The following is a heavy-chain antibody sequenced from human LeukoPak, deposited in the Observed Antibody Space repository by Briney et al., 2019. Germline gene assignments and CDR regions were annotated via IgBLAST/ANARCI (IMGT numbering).Heavy chain of an antibody. V-gene: IGHV4-34*01. CDR3: ARGDAAMDALDI. J-gene: IGHJ3*02. CDR1: GGSFSGYY. CDR2: INHSGST. Sequence: SETLSLTCAVYGGSFSGYYWSWIRQPPGKGLEWIGEINHSGSTNYNPSLKSRVTISVDTSKNQFSLKLSSVTAADTAVYYCARGDAAMDALDIWGQGTMVTVSS. D-gene: IGHD5-18*01.